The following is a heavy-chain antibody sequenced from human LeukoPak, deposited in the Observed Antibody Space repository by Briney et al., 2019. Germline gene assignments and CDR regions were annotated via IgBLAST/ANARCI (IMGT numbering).Heavy chain of an antibody. CDR1: GYTFTSDG. CDR2: ISAYNGNT. Sequence: GASETVSCKASGYTFTSDGISWVRQAPLQGLEWMGWISAYNGNTDYAQRPHSRVTMTIDTSTSTVYRELRSLRSDDTAVYYCAREVGRSYGLDYWGQGTLVTVSS. CDR3: AREVGRSYGLDY. D-gene: IGHD3-16*01. J-gene: IGHJ4*02. V-gene: IGHV1-18*01.